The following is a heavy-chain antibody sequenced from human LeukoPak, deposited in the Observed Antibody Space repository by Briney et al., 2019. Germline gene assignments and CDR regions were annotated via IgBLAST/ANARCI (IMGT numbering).Heavy chain of an antibody. CDR1: GGSISSSSYY. V-gene: IGHV4-39*01. CDR3: AIHSGSYDFFDY. D-gene: IGHD1-26*01. Sequence: SETLSLTCTVSGGSISSSSYYWGWIRQPPGKGLEWIGSIYYSGSTYYNPSLNSRATISVDTSKNQFSLKLSLVAAADPAVYFCAIHSGSYDFFDYWGEGTLVSVSS. J-gene: IGHJ4*02. CDR2: IYYSGST.